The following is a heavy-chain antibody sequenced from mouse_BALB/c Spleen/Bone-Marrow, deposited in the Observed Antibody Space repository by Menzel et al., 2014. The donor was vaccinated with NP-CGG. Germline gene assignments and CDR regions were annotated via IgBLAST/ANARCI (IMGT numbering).Heavy chain of an antibody. CDR3: ARRGTGTGSYYFDY. V-gene: IGHV5-6*01. CDR2: ISSVGSYT. J-gene: IGHJ2*01. CDR1: GLTFSNYG. D-gene: IGHD4-1*01. Sequence: EVQVVESGGDLVKPGGSLKLSCAASGLTFSNYGMSWVRQTPDKRLEWVATISSVGSYTYYPDSVKGRFTISRDNAKNTLFLQMSSLKSEDTAMYYCARRGTGTGSYYFDYWGQGTTLTVSS.